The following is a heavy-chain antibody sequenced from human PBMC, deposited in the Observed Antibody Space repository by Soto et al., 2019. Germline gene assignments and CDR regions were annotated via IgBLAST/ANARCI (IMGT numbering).Heavy chain of an antibody. J-gene: IGHJ4*02. CDR1: GFTFTRYS. CDR2: ISSTTNYI. V-gene: IGHV3-21*01. Sequence: GGSLRLSCASSGFTFTRYSMNLVLHAPGKGLEWVSSISSTTNYIYYADSMKGRFTVSRDNAKNSVYLEMNSLSAEDTAVYYCERESEDLTSNFDYWGQGTLVTVSS. CDR3: ERESEDLTSNFDY.